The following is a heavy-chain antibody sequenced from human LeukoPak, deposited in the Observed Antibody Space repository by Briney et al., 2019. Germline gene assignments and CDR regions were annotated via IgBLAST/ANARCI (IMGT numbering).Heavy chain of an antibody. CDR1: GCTFSSYA. D-gene: IGHD2-15*01. CDR2: IIPICGTA. Sequence: GASVKLSCTASGCTFSSYAMSWVRQAPGQGLEWMGGIIPICGTANYAENVQGRVTITADDSTSTAYMELSSLRSEDTAVYYCARGYCSGGSCYHAVDYWGQGTLVTVSS. CDR3: ARGYCSGGSCYHAVDY. V-gene: IGHV1-69*13. J-gene: IGHJ4*02.